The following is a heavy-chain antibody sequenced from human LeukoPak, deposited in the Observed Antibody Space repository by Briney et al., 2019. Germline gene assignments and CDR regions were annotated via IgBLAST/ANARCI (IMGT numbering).Heavy chain of an antibody. CDR3: VPKGTEGY. J-gene: IGHJ4*02. V-gene: IGHV3-30*14. CDR2: ILYDGSNK. CDR1: GFTFSTYG. Sequence: PGRSLRLSCAASGFTFSTYGLHWVRQAPGKGLEWVAVILYDGSNKYYADSVKGRFTISRDNSKNTLYLQMSSLRAEDTAVYYCVPKGTEGYWGQGTLVTVSS.